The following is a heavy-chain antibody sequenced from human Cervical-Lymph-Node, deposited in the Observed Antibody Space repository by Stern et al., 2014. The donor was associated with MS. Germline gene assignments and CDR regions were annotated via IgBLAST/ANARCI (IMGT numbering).Heavy chain of an antibody. CDR2: ISPGDSDT. J-gene: IGHJ4*02. D-gene: IGHD4-17*01. CDR3: ARDYGDYAFDY. V-gene: IGHV5-51*01. CDR1: GYSFTANW. Sequence: QLVQSGAEVKKPGESLKISCKGSGYSFTANWIAWVRQMPGKGLEWMGIISPGDSDTRYSPSFQGQVTFSADKAISTAYLQWSSLNASDTAMYYCARDYGDYAFDYWGQGTLVTVSS.